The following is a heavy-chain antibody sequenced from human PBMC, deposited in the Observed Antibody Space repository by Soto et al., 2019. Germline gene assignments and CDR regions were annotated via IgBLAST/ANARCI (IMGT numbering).Heavy chain of an antibody. Sequence: QVQLVQSGAEVKKPGASVKVSCKASGYTFTSYYMHWVRQAPGQGLEWMGIINPSGGSTSYAQKFQGRVTMTRDTPTSTVYMELSSLRSEDTAVYYCARAWGIAAAIDYWGQGTLVTVSS. CDR1: GYTFTSYY. V-gene: IGHV1-46*03. CDR3: ARAWGIAAAIDY. D-gene: IGHD6-13*01. J-gene: IGHJ4*02. CDR2: INPSGGST.